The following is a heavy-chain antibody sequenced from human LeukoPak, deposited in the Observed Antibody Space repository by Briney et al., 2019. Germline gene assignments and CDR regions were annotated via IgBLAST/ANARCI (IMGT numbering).Heavy chain of an antibody. J-gene: IGHJ4*02. CDR2: IKQDGSQK. D-gene: IGHD3-10*01. V-gene: IGHV3-7*01. Sequence: GGSLRLSCAASGFTFSRYWMSWVRQAPGKVLEWVANIKQDGSQKSYVDSVKGRFTISRDNANNLLYLQMNSLRAEDTAVYYCARGPMVRTNLFDYWGQGTLVTVSS. CDR1: GFTFSRYW. CDR3: ARGPMVRTNLFDY.